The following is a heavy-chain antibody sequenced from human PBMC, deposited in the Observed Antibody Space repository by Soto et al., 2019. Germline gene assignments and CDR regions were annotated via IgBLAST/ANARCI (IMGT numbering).Heavy chain of an antibody. CDR1: GFTFSSYG. D-gene: IGHD3-3*01. CDR2: IWYDGSNK. CDR3: AREEDDFWSGPHGSFDY. Sequence: QVQLVESGGGVVQPGRSLRLSCAASGFTFSSYGMHWVRQAPGKGLEGVAVIWYDGSNKYYADSVKGRFTISRDNSKNTLYLQMNSLRAEDTAVYYCAREEDDFWSGPHGSFDYWGQGTLVTVSS. V-gene: IGHV3-33*01. J-gene: IGHJ4*02.